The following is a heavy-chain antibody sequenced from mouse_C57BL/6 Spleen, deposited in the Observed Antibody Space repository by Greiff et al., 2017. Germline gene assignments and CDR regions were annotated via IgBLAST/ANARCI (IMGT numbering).Heavy chain of an antibody. J-gene: IGHJ3*01. D-gene: IGHD1-1*01. CDR2: ISSGSSTI. V-gene: IGHV5-17*01. CDR3: ARDYGSSFAY. CDR1: GFTFSDYG. Sequence: EVKLMESGGGLVKPGGSLKLSCAASGFTFSDYGMHWVRQAPEKGLEWVGYISSGSSTIYYADKVKGRYTITRDNSANTLFMQITSLRSEDTAMYYCARDYGSSFAYWGQGTLVTVSA.